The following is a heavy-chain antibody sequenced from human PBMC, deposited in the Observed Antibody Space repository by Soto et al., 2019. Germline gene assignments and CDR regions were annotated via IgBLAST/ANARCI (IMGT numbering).Heavy chain of an antibody. CDR2: ISYDGSNK. D-gene: IGHD3-10*01. Sequence: GGSLRLSCEASGFTFSSYGMHWVRQAPGKGLEWVAVISYDGSNKYYADSVKGRFTVSRDNSKNTLYLQMNSLRAEDTAVYYCAKDQYASGSLPSDVWGKGTTVTVSS. CDR3: AKDQYASGSLPSDV. CDR1: GFTFSSYG. V-gene: IGHV3-30*18. J-gene: IGHJ6*04.